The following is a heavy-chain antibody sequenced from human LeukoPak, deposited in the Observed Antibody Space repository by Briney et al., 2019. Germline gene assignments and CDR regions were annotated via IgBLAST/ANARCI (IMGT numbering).Heavy chain of an antibody. CDR3: AIRNDFDI. CDR1: SGSITGYH. Sequence: SETLSLTCTVSSGSITGYHWSWIRQPPGKGLEWIGYIYSSETTEYKPSLKSRVTISADTSKNQFSLKLTSVTAGDTAIYYCAIRNDFDIWGQGTMVTVSS. V-gene: IGHV4-4*08. J-gene: IGHJ3*02. CDR2: IYSSETT.